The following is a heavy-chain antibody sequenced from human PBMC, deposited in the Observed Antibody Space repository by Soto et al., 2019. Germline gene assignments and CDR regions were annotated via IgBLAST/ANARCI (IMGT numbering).Heavy chain of an antibody. CDR3: ARVCGGDCHNVMDV. V-gene: IGHV4-31*03. Sequence: QVQLQESGPGLVKPSQTLSLTCTVSGGSISSGGYYWSWIRQHPGRGLEWIGYIYYSGSTYYNPSLKSRVTISVDTSKNQFSLKLSSVTAADTTVYYCARVCGGDCHNVMDVWGKGTTVTVSS. CDR2: IYYSGST. CDR1: GGSISSGGYY. D-gene: IGHD2-21*02. J-gene: IGHJ6*04.